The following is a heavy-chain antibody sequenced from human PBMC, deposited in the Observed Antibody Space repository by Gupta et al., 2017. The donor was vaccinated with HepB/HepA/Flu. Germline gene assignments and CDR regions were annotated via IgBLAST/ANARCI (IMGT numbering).Heavy chain of an antibody. Sequence: EVQLVEFGGGLIQPGGSLELSCAPSEFTVVVNYLSWVRQAPGKGLEWVSVIYSGGSTYYADSVKGRFTISKDRSKNTLYLQMNSLRAEDTAVYYCARINSYYYYIDVWGKGTTVTVSS. CDR2: IYSGGST. V-gene: IGHV3-53*01. CDR1: EFTVVVNY. CDR3: ARINSYYYYIDV. J-gene: IGHJ6*03.